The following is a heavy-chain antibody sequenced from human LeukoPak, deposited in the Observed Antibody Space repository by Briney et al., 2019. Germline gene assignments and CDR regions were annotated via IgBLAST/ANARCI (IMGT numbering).Heavy chain of an antibody. D-gene: IGHD1-26*01. CDR3: ARTYSGSYFGSWFDP. Sequence: SETLSLTCTVSGGSISSYYWSWIRQPPGKGLEWIGYIYYSGSTNYNPSLKSRVTVSVDTSKNQFSLKLSSVTAADTAVYYCARTYSGSYFGSWFDPWGQGTLVTVSS. V-gene: IGHV4-59*01. CDR2: IYYSGST. CDR1: GGSISSYY. J-gene: IGHJ5*02.